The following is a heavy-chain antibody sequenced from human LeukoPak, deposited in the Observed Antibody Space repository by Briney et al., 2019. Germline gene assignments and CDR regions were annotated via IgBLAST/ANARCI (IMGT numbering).Heavy chain of an antibody. V-gene: IGHV3-7*01. J-gene: IGHJ6*03. D-gene: IGHD5-12*01. CDR3: ARAGKSIVATGYYYMDV. Sequence: GGSLRLSCAASGFTFSSYWMSWVRQAPGKGLEWVANIKQDGSEKYYVDSVKGRFTISRDNAKNSLYLQMNSLRAEDTAVYYCARAGKSIVATGYYYMDVWGKGTTVTVSS. CDR1: GFTFSSYW. CDR2: IKQDGSEK.